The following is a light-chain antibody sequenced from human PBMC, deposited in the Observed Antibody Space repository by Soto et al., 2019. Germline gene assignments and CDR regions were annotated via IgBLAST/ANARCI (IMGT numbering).Light chain of an antibody. V-gene: IGKV3D-20*02. CDR2: GAS. CDR3: QQYNDRPPIT. Sequence: EIVLTQSPSTLSLSPGERATLSCRASQSVSSSYLAWYQQKPGQAPRLLIYGASSRATGIPDRISGSGSGTDFTLTISGLQSEDFAVYYCQQYNDRPPITFGQGTRLEIK. CDR1: QSVSSSY. J-gene: IGKJ5*01.